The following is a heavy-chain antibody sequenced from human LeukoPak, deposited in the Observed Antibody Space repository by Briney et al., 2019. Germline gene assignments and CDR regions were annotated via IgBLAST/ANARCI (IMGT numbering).Heavy chain of an antibody. CDR2: INAGNGNT. V-gene: IGHV1-3*01. CDR1: GYTFTSYA. J-gene: IGHJ4*02. CDR3: ARGHLEWPSPPFDY. D-gene: IGHD3-3*01. Sequence: ASVKVSCKASGYTFTSYAMHWVRQAPGQRLEWMGWINAGNGNTKYSQKFQGRVTITRDTSASTAYMELISLRSEDTAVYYCARGHLEWPSPPFDYWGQGTLVTVSS.